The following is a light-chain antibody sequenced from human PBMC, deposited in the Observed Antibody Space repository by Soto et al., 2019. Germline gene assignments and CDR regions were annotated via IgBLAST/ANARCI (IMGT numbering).Light chain of an antibody. V-gene: IGKV1-5*03. CDR3: QEYNSYWT. Sequence: IPITLSPTTLSATVGDRVTYTCRASQSISNWLAWYQQKPGKAPKLLIYKASSLESGVPSRFSGSGSGTEFTLTISSLQPDDFGTYYCQEYNSYWTFGQGTKVDIK. CDR1: QSISNW. J-gene: IGKJ1*01. CDR2: KAS.